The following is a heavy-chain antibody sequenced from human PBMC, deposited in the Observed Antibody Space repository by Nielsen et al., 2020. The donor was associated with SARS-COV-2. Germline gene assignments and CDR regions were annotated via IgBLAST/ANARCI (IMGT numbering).Heavy chain of an antibody. CDR2: ISSSSSYI. D-gene: IGHD3-22*01. CDR3: ARSHYYDSSGSLAVDY. CDR1: GFTFSSYS. V-gene: IGHV3-21*01. Sequence: GGSLRLSCAASGFTFSSYSMNWVRQAPGKGLEWVSSISSSSSYIYYADSVKGRFTISRDNAKNSLYLQMNSLRAEDTAVYYCARSHYYDSSGSLAVDYWGQGTLVTVSS. J-gene: IGHJ4*02.